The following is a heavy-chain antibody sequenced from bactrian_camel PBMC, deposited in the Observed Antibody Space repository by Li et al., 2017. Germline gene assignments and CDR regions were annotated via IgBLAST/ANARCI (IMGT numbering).Heavy chain of an antibody. CDR3: ATATRGAWYGYNY. Sequence: HVQLVESGGGSVQAGESLRLSCTASGFAFSSYFIDWVRQAPGKGLEWVSSIYSDGSKADYADSVKDRLTISRDDATKTVYLQMNSLKSDDTALYYCATATRGAWYGYNYWGQGTQVTVS. J-gene: IGHJ4*01. CDR1: GFAFSSYF. D-gene: IGHD6*01. CDR2: IYSDGSKA. V-gene: IGHV3-2*01.